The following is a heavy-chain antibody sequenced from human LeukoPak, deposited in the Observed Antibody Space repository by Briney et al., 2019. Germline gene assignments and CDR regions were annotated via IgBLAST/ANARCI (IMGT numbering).Heavy chain of an antibody. V-gene: IGHV3-21*01. Sequence: GGSLRLSCAASGFTFSSYSMNWVRQAPGKGLEGVSSISSSSSYIYYADSVKGRFTISRDNAKNSLYLQMNSLRAEDTAVYYCTTTNGYNYDRYWFDPWGQGTLVTVSS. CDR3: TTTNGYNYDRYWFDP. CDR1: GFTFSSYS. J-gene: IGHJ5*02. CDR2: ISSSSSYI. D-gene: IGHD5-24*01.